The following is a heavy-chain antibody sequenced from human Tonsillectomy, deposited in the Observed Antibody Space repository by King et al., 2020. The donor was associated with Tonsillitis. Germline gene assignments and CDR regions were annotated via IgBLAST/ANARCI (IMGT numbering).Heavy chain of an antibody. CDR1: GFTFSSYN. V-gene: IGHV3-21*01. CDR3: ARDSHPKPGDYFDY. J-gene: IGHJ4*02. CDR2: ISGSSRYI. D-gene: IGHD3-10*01. Sequence: VQLVESGGGLVKPGGSLRLSCAASGFTFSSYNMNWVRQAPGKGLEWVSSISGSSRYIYYAASVKGRLTISRDNANNSLYLQMNSLRAEDTAVYYCARDSHPKPGDYFDYWGQGTLVTVSS.